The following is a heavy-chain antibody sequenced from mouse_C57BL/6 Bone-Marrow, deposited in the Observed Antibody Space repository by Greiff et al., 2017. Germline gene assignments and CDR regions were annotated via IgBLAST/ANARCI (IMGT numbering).Heavy chain of an antibody. D-gene: IGHD2-4*01. J-gene: IGHJ1*03. CDR3: AYYDYGWYFDV. CDR1: GYTFTSYW. CDR2: IHPNSGST. Sequence: QVQLKQSGAELVKPGASVKLSCKASGYTFTSYWMHWVKQRPGQGLEWIGMIHPNSGSTNYNEKFKSKATLTVDKSSSTAYMQLSSLTSEDSAVYYCAYYDYGWYFDVWGTGTTVTVSS. V-gene: IGHV1-64*01.